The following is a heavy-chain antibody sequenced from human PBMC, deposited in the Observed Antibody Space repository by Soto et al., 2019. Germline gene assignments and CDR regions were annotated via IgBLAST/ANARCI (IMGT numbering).Heavy chain of an antibody. CDR2: TKSDGSGT. CDR3: ARGGFDYGPRRMDV. Sequence: EVQLVESGGGLLQPGGSLTLSCTASGFTFSNYWMHWVRQAPGKGLVWVSRTKSDGSGTSYTDSVKGRFTISRDSAYNTLYLQMSNLRAEDTAVYYCARGGFDYGPRRMDVWGKGTTVIVSS. J-gene: IGHJ6*04. V-gene: IGHV3-74*01. D-gene: IGHD3-10*01. CDR1: GFTFSNYW.